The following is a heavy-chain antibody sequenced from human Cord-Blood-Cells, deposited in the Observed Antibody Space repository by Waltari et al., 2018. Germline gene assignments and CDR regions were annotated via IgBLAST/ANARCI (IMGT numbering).Heavy chain of an antibody. CDR2: ISGSGGST. CDR1: GFTFSSYA. V-gene: IGHV3-23*01. J-gene: IGHJ3*02. CDR3: AKGLPNAYDAFDI. Sequence: EVQLLESGGGLVQPGGSLRLSCAASGFTFSSYAMSWVRQAPGKGVGWVSAISGSGGSTYYADSVKGRFTISRANSKNTLYLQMNSLRAEDTAVYYCAKGLPNAYDAFDIWGQGTMVTVSS.